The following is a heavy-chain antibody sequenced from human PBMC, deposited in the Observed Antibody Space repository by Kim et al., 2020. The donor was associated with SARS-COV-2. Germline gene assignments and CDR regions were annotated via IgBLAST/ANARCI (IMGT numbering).Heavy chain of an antibody. V-gene: IGHV3-15*01. CDR2: IKSKTDGGTT. D-gene: IGHD3-16*02. J-gene: IGHJ4*02. CDR3: TTDQYDYVWGSYRLYQYYFDY. CDR1: GFTFSNAW. Sequence: GGSLRLSCAASGFTFSNAWMSWVRQAPGKGLEWVGRIKSKTDGGTTDYAAPVKGRFTISRDDSKNTLYLQMNSLKTEDTAVYYCTTDQYDYVWGSYRLYQYYFDYWGQGTLVTVSS.